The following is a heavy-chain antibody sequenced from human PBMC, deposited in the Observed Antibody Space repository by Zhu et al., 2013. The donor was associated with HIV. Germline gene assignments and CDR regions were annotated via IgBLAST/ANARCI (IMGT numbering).Heavy chain of an antibody. Sequence: QVQLQESGPGLVKPSETLSLTCTVSGGSISSYYWSWIRQPPGKGLEWIGYIYYSGSTNYNPSLKSRVTISVDTSKNQFSPKLSSVTAADTAVYYCARSKDVSGHIMDAFDIVGPRDKWSPSL. CDR3: ARSKDVSGHIMDAFDI. J-gene: IGHJ3*02. CDR1: GGSISSYY. V-gene: IGHV4-59*01. D-gene: IGHD3-16*01. CDR2: IYYSGST.